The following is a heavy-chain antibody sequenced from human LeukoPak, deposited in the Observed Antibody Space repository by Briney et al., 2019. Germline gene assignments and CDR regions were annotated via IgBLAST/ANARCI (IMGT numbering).Heavy chain of an antibody. J-gene: IGHJ4*02. Sequence: ASVKVSCKASGDTLNNYGISWVRQAPGQGLEWMGGIIPIFGTANYAQKFQGRVTITTDESTSTAYMELSSLRSEDTAVYYCARVREGPFDYWGQGTLVTVSS. CDR2: IIPIFGTA. V-gene: IGHV1-69*05. CDR1: GDTLNNYG. CDR3: ARVREGPFDY.